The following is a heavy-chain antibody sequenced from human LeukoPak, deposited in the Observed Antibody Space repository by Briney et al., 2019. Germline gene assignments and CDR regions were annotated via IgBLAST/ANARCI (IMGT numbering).Heavy chain of an antibody. Sequence: GESLKISCKGSGYTFITYWIGWVRQMPGKGLEWMRITYPGDSNTRYSPSFQGQITISADKSISTAYLQWNSLKASDTAMYYCARPDDYGGKPSAYDIWGQGTMVTVSS. D-gene: IGHD4-23*01. CDR1: GYTFITYW. CDR2: TYPGDSNT. CDR3: ARPDDYGGKPSAYDI. V-gene: IGHV5-51*01. J-gene: IGHJ3*02.